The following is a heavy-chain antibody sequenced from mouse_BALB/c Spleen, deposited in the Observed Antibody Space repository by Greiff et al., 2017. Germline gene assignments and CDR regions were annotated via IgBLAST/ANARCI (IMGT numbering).Heavy chain of an antibody. CDR3: ARDSNWYFDV. Sequence: EVQGVESGGGLVQPGGSLRLSCATSGFTFTDYYMSWVRQPPGKALEWLGFIRNKANGYTTEYSASVKGRFTISRDNSQSILYLQMNTLRAEDSATYYCARDSNWYFDVWGAGTTVTVSS. CDR1: GFTFTDYY. CDR2: IRNKANGYTT. J-gene: IGHJ1*01. V-gene: IGHV7-3*02.